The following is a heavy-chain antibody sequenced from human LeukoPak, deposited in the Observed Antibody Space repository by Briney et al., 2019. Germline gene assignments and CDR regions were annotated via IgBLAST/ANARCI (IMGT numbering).Heavy chain of an antibody. J-gene: IGHJ4*02. CDR3: VRDNGGEHS. CDR2: IWYDGSNK. Sequence: GGSLRLSCAASGFTFSSYGMHWVRQAPGKGLEWVAVIWYDGSNKYYADSVKGRFTISRDNSKNTLYQQMNSLRADDTAVYFCVRDNGGEHSWGQGALVTVSS. CDR1: GFTFSSYG. V-gene: IGHV3-33*01. D-gene: IGHD3-16*01.